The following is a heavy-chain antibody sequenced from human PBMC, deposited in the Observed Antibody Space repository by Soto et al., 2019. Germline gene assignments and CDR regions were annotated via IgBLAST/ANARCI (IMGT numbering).Heavy chain of an antibody. J-gene: IGHJ6*02. V-gene: IGHV1-69*12. D-gene: IGHD3-16*01. Sequence: QVQLVQSGAEVKKPGSSVKVSCKASGGTFSSYAISWVRQAPGQGLAWMGGIIPIFGTANYAQKFQGRVTITADESTSTAYMELSSLRSQDTAVYYCAREVGAGRTLGYYYYGMDVWGQGTTVTVSS. CDR1: GGTFSSYA. CDR2: IIPIFGTA. CDR3: AREVGAGRTLGYYYYGMDV.